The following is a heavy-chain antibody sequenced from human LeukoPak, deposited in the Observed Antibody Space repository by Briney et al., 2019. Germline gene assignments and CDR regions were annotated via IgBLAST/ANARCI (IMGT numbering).Heavy chain of an antibody. D-gene: IGHD2-2*02. CDR1: GYTFTSYG. CDR3: ARDPLPYCSSTSCYTWFDP. Sequence: ASVKVSCKASGYTFTSYGISWVRQAPGQGLEWMGWISAYNGNTNYAQKLQGRVTMTTDTSTSTAYMELRSLRSDDTAVYYCARDPLPYCSSTSCYTWFDPWGQGTLVTVSS. J-gene: IGHJ5*02. V-gene: IGHV1-18*01. CDR2: ISAYNGNT.